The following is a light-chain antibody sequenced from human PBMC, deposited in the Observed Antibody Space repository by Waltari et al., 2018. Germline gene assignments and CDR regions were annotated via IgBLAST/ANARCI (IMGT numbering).Light chain of an antibody. V-gene: IGLV1-40*01. J-gene: IGLJ2*01. CDR3: QSYDSSLSGDVV. CDR1: SSNTGAGDA. CDR2: GNI. Sequence: QSVLTQPPSASGAPGQRVTISCTGSSSNTGAGDALPRYQQPPGTASKLLIYGNINRPSGVPDRFSGSQSGTSAFLAITGLQAEDEADYYCQSYDSSLSGDVVFGGGTKLTVL.